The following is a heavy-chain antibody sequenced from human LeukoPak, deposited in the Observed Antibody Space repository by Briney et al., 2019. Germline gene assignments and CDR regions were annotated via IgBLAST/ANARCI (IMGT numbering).Heavy chain of an antibody. J-gene: IGHJ4*02. CDR1: GFTFSSYA. Sequence: GGSLRLSCAASGFTFSSYAMSWVRQAPGQGLEWVSAISDSGGNTYYADSVKGRFTISRDNSKNTLYLQTNSLRAEDTAVYYCARDKSYGDSEDYWGQGTLVTVSS. CDR3: ARDKSYGDSEDY. CDR2: ISDSGGNT. V-gene: IGHV3-23*01. D-gene: IGHD4-17*01.